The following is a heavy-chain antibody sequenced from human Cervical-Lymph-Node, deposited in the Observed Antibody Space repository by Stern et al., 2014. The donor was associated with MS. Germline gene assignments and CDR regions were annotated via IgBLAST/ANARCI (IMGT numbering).Heavy chain of an antibody. CDR2: INTGKGIA. CDR1: GYKFTDYV. D-gene: IGHD2-15*01. CDR3: ARGDEATLDV. Sequence: QVQLVQSGAEVKKPGASVKVSCKTSGYKFTDYVIHWVRQATGQALEWMAWINTGKGIANSSQRFHDRVTFTRDTSATTTYMELTSLRFENTAVYYCARGDEATLDVWGQGTLVTVS. V-gene: IGHV1-3*04. J-gene: IGHJ3*01.